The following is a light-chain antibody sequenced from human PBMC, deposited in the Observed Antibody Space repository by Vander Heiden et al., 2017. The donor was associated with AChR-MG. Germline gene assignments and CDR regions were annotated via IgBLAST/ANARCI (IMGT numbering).Light chain of an antibody. CDR3: QAWDSITWV. CDR2: QDN. V-gene: IGLV3-1*01. J-gene: IGLJ3*02. Sequence: QSPILVIYQDNKRPPGIPERFSGSNSGNTATLTISGTQAMDEADYYCQAWDSITWVLGGGTKLNV.